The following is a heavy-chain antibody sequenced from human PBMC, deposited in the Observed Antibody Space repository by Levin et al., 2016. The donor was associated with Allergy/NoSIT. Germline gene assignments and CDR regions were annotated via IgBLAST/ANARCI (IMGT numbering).Heavy chain of an antibody. V-gene: IGHV7-4-1*02. Sequence: APVKVSCKASGYTFTSYGMNWVRQVPGQGLEWLGWINTNTGNPTYGQDFAGRFDFSLDTSVNTAYLQIRSLKAEDSAIYYCAREFAVTMVGGVITVLGLDPWGQGTLVTVSS. J-gene: IGHJ5*02. CDR3: AREFAVTMVGGVITVLGLDP. CDR2: INTNTGNP. D-gene: IGHD3-10*01. CDR1: GYTFTSYG.